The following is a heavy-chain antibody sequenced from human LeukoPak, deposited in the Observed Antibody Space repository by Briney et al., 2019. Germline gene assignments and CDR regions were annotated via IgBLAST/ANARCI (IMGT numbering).Heavy chain of an antibody. Sequence: SQTLSLTCAISGDSVSSNSAAWNWIRQSPSRVLEWLGRTYYRSKWYNDYAVSMKSRITINPDTSKDKFSLQLNSVTPEDAAVYYCARDAGSGWSSFGYWGQGTLVTVSS. V-gene: IGHV6-1*01. CDR2: TYYRSKWYN. CDR3: ARDAGSGWSSFGY. CDR1: GDSVSSNSAA. D-gene: IGHD6-19*01. J-gene: IGHJ4*02.